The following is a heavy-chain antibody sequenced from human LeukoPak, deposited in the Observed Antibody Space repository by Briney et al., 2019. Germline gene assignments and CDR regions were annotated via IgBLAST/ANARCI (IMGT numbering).Heavy chain of an antibody. J-gene: IGHJ4*02. D-gene: IGHD2/OR15-2a*01. CDR1: GYSISSGYY. V-gene: IGHV4-38-2*01. CDR2: IYHSGST. Sequence: PSETLSLTCAVSGYSISSGYYWGWIRQPPGKGLEWIGSIYHSGSTYYNPSLKSRVTISVDTSKSQFSLKLSSVTAADTAVYYCARGIGGYFDYWGQGTLVTVSS. CDR3: ARGIGGYFDY.